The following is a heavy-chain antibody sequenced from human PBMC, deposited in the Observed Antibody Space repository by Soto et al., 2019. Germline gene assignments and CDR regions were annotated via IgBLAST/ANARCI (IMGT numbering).Heavy chain of an antibody. V-gene: IGHV3-66*01. Sequence: PGGSLRLSWAASGFTVSSNYMSWVRQAPGKGLEWVSVIYSSGSTYYADSVKGRFTISRDNSKNTLYLQMNSLRAEDTAVYYCARDQSSGWYFDCWGQGTLVTVSS. CDR3: ARDQSSGWYFDC. CDR1: GFTVSSNY. J-gene: IGHJ4*02. D-gene: IGHD6-19*01. CDR2: IYSSGST.